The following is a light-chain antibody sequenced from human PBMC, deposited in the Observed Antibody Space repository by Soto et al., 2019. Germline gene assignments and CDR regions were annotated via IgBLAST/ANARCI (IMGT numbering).Light chain of an antibody. J-gene: IGKJ4*01. CDR1: QTISMY. V-gene: IGKV1-39*01. Sequence: DIQMTQSPSSLSASVGDRVTITCRASQTISMYLGWYQQTPGKAPNLLIYDASTLQSGVPSRFSGSGSGTEFTLTISSLQPEDFATYYCHQTHTTPLTFGGGTKVEIK. CDR2: DAS. CDR3: HQTHTTPLT.